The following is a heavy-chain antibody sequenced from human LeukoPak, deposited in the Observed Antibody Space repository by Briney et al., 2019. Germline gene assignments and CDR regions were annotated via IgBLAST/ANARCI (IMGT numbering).Heavy chain of an antibody. D-gene: IGHD3-10*01. Sequence: SETLSLTCTVSGSSISSGVYYWNWIRQHPGKGLEWIGYIYYSGSTYYNPSLKSRVIISVDTSKNQFSLKLSSVTAADTAVYYCARGGVAPSGGPFFDYWGQGTLVTVSS. CDR2: IYYSGST. V-gene: IGHV4-31*03. CDR3: ARGGVAPSGGPFFDY. J-gene: IGHJ4*02. CDR1: GSSISSGVYY.